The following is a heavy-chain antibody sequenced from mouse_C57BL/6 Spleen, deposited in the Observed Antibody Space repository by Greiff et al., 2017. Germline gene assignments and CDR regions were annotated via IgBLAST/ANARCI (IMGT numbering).Heavy chain of an antibody. CDR1: GYTFTSYW. D-gene: IGHD3-3*01. J-gene: IGHJ4*01. CDR2: IDPSDSYT. Sequence: QVQLQQPGAELVMPGASVKLSCKASGYTFTSYWMHWVKQRPGQGLEWIGEIDPSDSYTNYNQKFKGKSTLTVDKSSSTAYMQLSSLTSEDSAVYYCARKGLNYAMDYWGKGTSVTVSS. CDR3: ARKGLNYAMDY. V-gene: IGHV1-69*01.